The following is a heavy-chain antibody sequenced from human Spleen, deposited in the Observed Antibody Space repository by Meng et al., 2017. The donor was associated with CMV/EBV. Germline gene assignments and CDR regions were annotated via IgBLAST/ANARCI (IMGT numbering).Heavy chain of an antibody. V-gene: IGHV4-4*08. D-gene: IGHD6-13*01. CDR3: ARTQRIAAAEPIDY. Sequence: SETLSLTCNVSGGSISSYYWSWIRQPPGKGLEWIGFMNSGGSANYNPSLRSRVTISVDMSRNQFSLKLSSVTAADTAVYYCARTQRIAAAEPIDYWGQGTLVTVSS. J-gene: IGHJ4*02. CDR1: GGSISSYY. CDR2: MNSGGSA.